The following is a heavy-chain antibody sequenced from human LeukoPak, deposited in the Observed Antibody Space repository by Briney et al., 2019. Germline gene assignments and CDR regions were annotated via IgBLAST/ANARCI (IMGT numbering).Heavy chain of an antibody. CDR3: ARSKSGYCSSTSCYGLGYYYMDG. D-gene: IGHD2-2*01. Sequence: GASVKVSCKASGYTFTSYGISWVRQAPGQGLEWMGWISAYNGNTNYAQKFQGRVTMTRDTSISTAYMELSRLRSDDTAVYYCARSKSGYCSSTSCYGLGYYYMDGWGKGTTVTISS. V-gene: IGHV1-18*01. CDR2: ISAYNGNT. J-gene: IGHJ6*03. CDR1: GYTFTSYG.